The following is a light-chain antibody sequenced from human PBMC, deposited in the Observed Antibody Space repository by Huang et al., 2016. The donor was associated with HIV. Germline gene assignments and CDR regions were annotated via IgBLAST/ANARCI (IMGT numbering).Light chain of an antibody. CDR2: GAS. CDR3: QQYGTLLT. J-gene: IGKJ4*01. V-gene: IGKV3-20*01. CDR1: QSVSNNY. Sequence: EIVLTQSPGTLSLSPGERATLSCRASQSVSNNYLAWYQQKPGQAPRLLIDGASSRATGIPDRFSGSGSGTGFTLTISRLEPEDVAVYFCQQYGTLLTFGGGTKVEI.